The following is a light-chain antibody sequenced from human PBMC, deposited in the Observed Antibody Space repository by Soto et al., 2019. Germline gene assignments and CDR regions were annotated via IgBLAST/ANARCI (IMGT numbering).Light chain of an antibody. CDR3: ASGGGAAEDSLSSPFYV. CDR1: TSNIGDNF. CDR2: RDS. J-gene: IGLJ1*01. V-gene: IGLV1-47*01. Sequence: SVLTQPPSASGTPGQRVTISCSGTTSNIGDNFVYWFQQIPGTAPKLLILRDSQRPSGVPDRFSGSRADTSASLIIRGLGLEDDAYFYCASGGGAAEDSLSSPFYVVGARTKGTV.